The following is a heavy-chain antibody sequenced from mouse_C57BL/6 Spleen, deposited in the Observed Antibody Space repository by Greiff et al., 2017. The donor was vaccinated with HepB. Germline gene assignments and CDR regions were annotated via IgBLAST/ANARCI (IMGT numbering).Heavy chain of an antibody. D-gene: IGHD1-1*01. CDR2: IDPSDSET. V-gene: IGHV1-52*01. Sequence: VQLQQPGAELVRPGSSVKLSCKASGYTFTSYWMHWVKQRPIQGLEWIGNIDPSDSETHYNQKFKDKATLTVDKSSSTAYMQLSSLTSEDSAVYYCARGGPNYYGSSYYFDYWGQGTTLTVSS. CDR1: GYTFTSYW. J-gene: IGHJ2*01. CDR3: ARGGPNYYGSSYYFDY.